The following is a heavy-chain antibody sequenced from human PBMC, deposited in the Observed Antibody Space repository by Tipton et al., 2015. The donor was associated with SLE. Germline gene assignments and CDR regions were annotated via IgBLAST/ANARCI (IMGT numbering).Heavy chain of an antibody. J-gene: IGHJ5*02. V-gene: IGHV3-30*04. CDR3: ARDGYYGSGGKRNWFVP. Sequence: SLRLSCAASGFTFSSYAMHWVRQAPGKGLEWVAVISYDGSNKYYADSVKGRFTISRDNSKNTLYLQMNSLRAEDTAVYYCARDGYYGSGGKRNWFVPWGQGTLVTVSS. D-gene: IGHD3-10*01. CDR1: GFTFSSYA. CDR2: ISYDGSNK.